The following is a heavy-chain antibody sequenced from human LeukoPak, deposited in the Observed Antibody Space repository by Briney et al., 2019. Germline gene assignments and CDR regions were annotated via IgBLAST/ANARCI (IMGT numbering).Heavy chain of an antibody. CDR2: IKQDGSDK. V-gene: IGHV3-7*04. CDR1: GFTFSNYW. CDR3: ARDFFDK. Sequence: GGSLRLSCATSGFTFSNYWMSWVRQARGKGLEWVANIKQDGSDKYYVDSVKGRFTISRDNAKNSLFLQMNSLRAEDKAVYYCARDFFDKWGQGTLVTVSS. J-gene: IGHJ4*02.